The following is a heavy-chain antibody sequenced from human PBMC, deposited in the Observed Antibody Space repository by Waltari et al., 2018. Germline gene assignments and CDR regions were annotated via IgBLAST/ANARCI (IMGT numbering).Heavy chain of an antibody. CDR2: IYYSGST. J-gene: IGHJ4*02. V-gene: IGHV4-59*01. D-gene: IGHD2-21*02. CDR1: GGSISSYY. CDR3: ARAQSLAYCGGDCYPGVFDY. Sequence: QVQLHQWGAGLVKPSETLSLTCTVSGGSISSYYWSWIRQPPGKGLEWIGYIYYSGSTNYNPACKRLVTISVDTSKNQFSRKLSSVTAADTAVYYCARAQSLAYCGGDCYPGVFDYWGQGTLVTVSS.